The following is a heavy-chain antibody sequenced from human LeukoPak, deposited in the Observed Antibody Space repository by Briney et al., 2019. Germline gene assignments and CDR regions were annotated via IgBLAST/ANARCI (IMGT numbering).Heavy chain of an antibody. CDR2: MNPNSGNT. CDR3: ARRYYDFWSGYPYYYGMDV. Sequence: ASVKVSCKASGYTFTSYDINWVRQATGQGLEWMGWMNPNSGNTGYAQKFQGRVTMTRNTSISTAYMELSSLRSEDTAVYYCARRYYDFWSGYPYYYGMDVWGQGTTVTVSS. J-gene: IGHJ6*02. D-gene: IGHD3-3*01. CDR1: GYTFTSYD. V-gene: IGHV1-8*01.